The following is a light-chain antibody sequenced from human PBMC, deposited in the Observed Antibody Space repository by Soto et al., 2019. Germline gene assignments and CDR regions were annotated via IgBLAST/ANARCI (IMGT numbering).Light chain of an antibody. CDR3: HQRQSWPRT. J-gene: IGKJ1*01. CDR2: YTS. CDR1: QSVSSSN. V-gene: IGKV3D-20*02. Sequence: EIVLTQSPGTLSLSPGERATLSCRASQSVSSSNLAWYQQKPGQAPRLLIYYTSNRATGIPARFSGSGSGTDFTLTINSLAPEDFAIYYCHQRQSWPRTFGQGTKVDIK.